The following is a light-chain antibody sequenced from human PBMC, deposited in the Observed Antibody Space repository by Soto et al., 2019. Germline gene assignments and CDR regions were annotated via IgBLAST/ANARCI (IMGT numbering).Light chain of an antibody. CDR2: GAS. V-gene: IGKV3-20*01. CDR3: QQYGSSPWT. Sequence: EIVLTQSPGTLSLSPGERATLSCRASQSVRSSYLAWYQQKPGQAPRLLLYGASSRATGIPDRFSGSGSGTDFTLTISRLEPEDVAVYYCQQYGSSPWTFGQGTKVEIK. J-gene: IGKJ1*01. CDR1: QSVRSSY.